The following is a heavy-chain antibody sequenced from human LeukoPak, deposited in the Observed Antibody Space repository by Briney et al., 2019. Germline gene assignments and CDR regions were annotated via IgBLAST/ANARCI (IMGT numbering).Heavy chain of an antibody. CDR3: AKVFWGDYEAFDY. Sequence: GGSLRLSCAASGFTFSTYAMSWVRQAPGKGLEWVSAISGSGGSTYYADSVKGRFTISRDNSKNTLYLQMNSLRAEDTAVYYCAKVFWGDYEAFDYWGQGTLVTVSS. J-gene: IGHJ4*02. V-gene: IGHV3-23*01. CDR1: GFTFSTYA. CDR2: ISGSGGST. D-gene: IGHD4-17*01.